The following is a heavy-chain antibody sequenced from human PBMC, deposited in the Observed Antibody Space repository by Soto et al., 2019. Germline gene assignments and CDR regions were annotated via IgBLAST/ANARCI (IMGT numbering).Heavy chain of an antibody. CDR2: INPNGGGT. Sequence: QVQLVQSGAEVKKPGASVKVSCKASGYIFPDYYVHWVRQAPGEGLEWMGRINPNGGGTNYAQKFEGWVTMTTDTSISTAYMELSRLNFDDTAVYYCASGEQLVHFDSWGQGTLVTVSS. CDR1: GYIFPDYY. D-gene: IGHD6-6*01. V-gene: IGHV1-2*04. CDR3: ASGEQLVHFDS. J-gene: IGHJ4*01.